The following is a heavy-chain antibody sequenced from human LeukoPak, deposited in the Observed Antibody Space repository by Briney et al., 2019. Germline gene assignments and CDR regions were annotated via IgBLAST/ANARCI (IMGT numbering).Heavy chain of an antibody. Sequence: PGGSLRLSCAASGFTFSSYAMNWVRQAPGKGLEWVSTINSDGVYTYYADSVKGRFTISRDNSKNTLSLQMNSLRAEDTAVYYCAREDFAFDIWGQGTMVTVSS. CDR1: GFTFSSYA. CDR2: INSDGVYT. J-gene: IGHJ3*02. V-gene: IGHV3-23*01. CDR3: AREDFAFDI.